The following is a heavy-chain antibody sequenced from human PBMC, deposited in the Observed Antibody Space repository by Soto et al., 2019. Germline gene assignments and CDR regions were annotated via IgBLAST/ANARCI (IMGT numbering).Heavy chain of an antibody. Sequence: HPGGSLRLSCAASGFTFSSYEMNWVRQAPGKGLEWVSYISSSGSTIYYADSVKGRFTISRDNAKNSLYLQMNSLRAEDTAVYYCARMVPTAVAGTLDYWGQGTLVTVSS. CDR3: ARMVPTAVAGTLDY. V-gene: IGHV3-48*03. D-gene: IGHD6-19*01. CDR1: GFTFSSYE. J-gene: IGHJ4*02. CDR2: ISSSGSTI.